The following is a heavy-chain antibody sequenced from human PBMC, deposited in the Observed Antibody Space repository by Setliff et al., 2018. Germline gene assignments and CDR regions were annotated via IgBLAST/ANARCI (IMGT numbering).Heavy chain of an antibody. CDR2: IIPILGIA. Sequence: SVKVSCKASGGTFSSYAISWVRQAPGQGLEWMGGIIPILGIANYAQKFQGRVTITADKSTSTAYMELSSLRSEDTAVYYCARAGYYGSGSYPGAFDIWGQGTMVTVSS. V-gene: IGHV1-69*10. CDR1: GGTFSSYA. J-gene: IGHJ3*02. D-gene: IGHD3-10*01. CDR3: ARAGYYGSGSYPGAFDI.